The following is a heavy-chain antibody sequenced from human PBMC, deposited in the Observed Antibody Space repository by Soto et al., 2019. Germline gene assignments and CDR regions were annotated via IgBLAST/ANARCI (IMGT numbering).Heavy chain of an antibody. V-gene: IGHV3-15*07. CDR2: IKSKTDGGTT. J-gene: IGHJ6*02. Sequence: GGSLRLSCAASGFTFSNAWMNWVRQAPGKGLEWVGRIKSKTDGGTTDYAAPVKGRFTISRDDSKNTLYLQMNSLKTEDTAVYYCTTGPSPPPVRVSSGYYNYYYYGMDVWGQGTTVTVSS. D-gene: IGHD3-22*01. CDR3: TTGPSPPPVRVSSGYYNYYYYGMDV. CDR1: GFTFSNAW.